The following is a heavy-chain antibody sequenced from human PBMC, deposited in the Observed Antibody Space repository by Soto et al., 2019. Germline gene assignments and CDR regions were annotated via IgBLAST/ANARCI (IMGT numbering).Heavy chain of an antibody. CDR3: ARVQQRYSGTYLAY. CDR1: GYTFTSYD. J-gene: IGHJ4*02. CDR2: MTPNSGHT. D-gene: IGHD1-26*01. V-gene: IGHV1-8*01. Sequence: ASVKVSCKASGYTFTSYDINWVRQATGQGLEWMGWMTPNSGHTGYAQKFQGRVTMTRNTSISTAYMELSSLRSEDTAVYYCARVQQRYSGTYLAYRGQGTLVTVSS.